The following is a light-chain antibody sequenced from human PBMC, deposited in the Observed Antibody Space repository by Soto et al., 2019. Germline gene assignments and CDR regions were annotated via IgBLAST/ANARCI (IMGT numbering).Light chain of an antibody. J-gene: IGKJ1*01. Sequence: EIVLTQSPATLSSFPGDRVTLSCRASQAVNTRLAWYQHRPGQAPRLLSYLASNRAAGVPARFSGSGSWTDFTRTISDVEPEDFAVQYCHQRQSWPLTFGQGTTVDI. CDR1: QAVNTR. V-gene: IGKV3-11*01. CDR2: LAS. CDR3: HQRQSWPLT.